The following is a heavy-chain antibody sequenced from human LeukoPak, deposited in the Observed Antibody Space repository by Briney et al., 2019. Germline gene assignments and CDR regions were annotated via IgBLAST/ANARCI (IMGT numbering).Heavy chain of an antibody. Sequence: SETLSLTCTVSGGSISSDYWSWIRQPPGKGLEWIGYIYYSGSTNYNPSLKSRVTISVDTSKNQFSLKLSSVTAADTAVYYCARARYCSGGSCYDPFDYWGQGTLVTVSS. CDR3: ARARYCSGGSCYDPFDY. J-gene: IGHJ4*02. CDR2: IYYSGST. V-gene: IGHV4-59*01. D-gene: IGHD2-15*01. CDR1: GGSISSDY.